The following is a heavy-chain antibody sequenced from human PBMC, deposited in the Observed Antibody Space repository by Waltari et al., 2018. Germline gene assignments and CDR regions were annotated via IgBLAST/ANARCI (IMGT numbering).Heavy chain of an antibody. J-gene: IGHJ4*02. CDR2: IHHSGRS. D-gene: IGHD2-15*01. Sequence: VRLKEPGPGLLKPSGNLSVTCTVSGASMSGTDCWSWVRQPPGKGLEWIVQIHHSGRSNNNPSLESRVTVSRYTSTNQFSLKLSSATAADTAVYYCARDRGRGLYLDSWGRGILVTVSP. CDR1: GASMSGTDC. CDR3: ARDRGRGLYLDS. V-gene: IGHV4-4*02.